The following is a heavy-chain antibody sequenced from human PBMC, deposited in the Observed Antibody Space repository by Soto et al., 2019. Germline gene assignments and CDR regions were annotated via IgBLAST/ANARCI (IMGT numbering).Heavy chain of an antibody. J-gene: IGHJ4*02. CDR3: AKTGLRNDFWSGYYMDY. D-gene: IGHD3-3*01. V-gene: IGHV3-23*01. CDR2: ISGSGGST. Sequence: GGSLRLSCAASGFTFSSYAMSWVRQAPGKGLEWVSAISGSGGSTYYADSVKGRFTISRDNSKNTLYLQMNSLRAEDTAVYYCAKTGLRNDFWSGYYMDYWGQGTLVTVSS. CDR1: GFTFSSYA.